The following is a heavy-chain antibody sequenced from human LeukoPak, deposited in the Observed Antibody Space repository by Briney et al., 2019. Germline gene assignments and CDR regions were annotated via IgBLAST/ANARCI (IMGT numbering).Heavy chain of an antibody. V-gene: IGHV3-53*01. Sequence: GGSLRLSCAASGFTVSSNYMNWVRQAPGRGQEWVSLIYNGGSTYYADSVRGRFTVSRDNSKNTLYLQLYNLRAEDTAVYYCARESSGWAAFDIWGQGTMVTVSS. CDR1: GFTVSSNY. CDR3: ARESSGWAAFDI. J-gene: IGHJ3*02. D-gene: IGHD6-19*01. CDR2: IYNGGST.